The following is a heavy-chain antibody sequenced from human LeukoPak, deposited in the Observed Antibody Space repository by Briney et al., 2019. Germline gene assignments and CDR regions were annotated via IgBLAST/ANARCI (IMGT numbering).Heavy chain of an antibody. Sequence: GESLEISCKGSGYSFTSYWIGWVRQMPGKGLEWMGIIYPGDSDTRYSPSFQGQVTISADKSISTAYLQWSSLKASDTAMYYCARRAYYCDSSGYSHDYWGQGTLVTVSS. D-gene: IGHD3-22*01. CDR1: GYSFTSYW. V-gene: IGHV5-51*01. CDR3: ARRAYYCDSSGYSHDY. CDR2: IYPGDSDT. J-gene: IGHJ4*02.